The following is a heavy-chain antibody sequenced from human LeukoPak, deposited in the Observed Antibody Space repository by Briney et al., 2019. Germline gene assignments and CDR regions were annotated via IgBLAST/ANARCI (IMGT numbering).Heavy chain of an antibody. CDR1: GFTFSSYG. CDR3: AKDPFSYSWSFLITAYFQH. CDR2: ISYDGSNK. D-gene: IGHD5-18*01. Sequence: GGSLRLSCAASGFTFSSYGMHWVRQAPGKGLEWVAVISYDGSNKYYADSVKGRFTISRDNSKNTLYLQMNSLRAEGTAVYYCAKDPFSYSWSFLITAYFQHWGQGTLVAVSS. V-gene: IGHV3-30*18. J-gene: IGHJ1*01.